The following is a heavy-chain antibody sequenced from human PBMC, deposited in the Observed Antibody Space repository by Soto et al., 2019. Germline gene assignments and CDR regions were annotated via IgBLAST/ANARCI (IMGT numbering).Heavy chain of an antibody. CDR3: ASGRSDSAGSSLGRRMDV. V-gene: IGHV4-59*01. Sequence: WTWIRQPPGKGLEWIGHIFFTGATNYSPSLKSRVTMSVDTSKSQFSLNLTSVTAADSAIYYCASGRSDSAGSSLGRRMDVWGQWTTVTVSS. J-gene: IGHJ6*02. CDR2: IFFTGAT. D-gene: IGHD3-10*01.